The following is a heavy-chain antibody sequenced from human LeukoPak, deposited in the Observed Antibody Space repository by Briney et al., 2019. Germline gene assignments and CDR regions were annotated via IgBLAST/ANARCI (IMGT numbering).Heavy chain of an antibody. D-gene: IGHD2-2*01. Sequence: GASVKVSCKASGYAFTCYYMHWGRQAPGQGLECMGLIKPNNGGTNYAQKFQGRVTMTRHTSISTAYMELSGLRSDETAVYYCARARGDIVVVPAAIWFDPWGQGTLVTVSS. V-gene: IGHV1-2*02. CDR2: IKPNNGGT. CDR1: GYAFTCYY. CDR3: ARARGDIVVVPAAIWFDP. J-gene: IGHJ5*02.